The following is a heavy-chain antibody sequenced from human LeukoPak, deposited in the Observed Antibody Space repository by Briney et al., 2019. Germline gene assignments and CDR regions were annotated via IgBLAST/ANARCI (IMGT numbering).Heavy chain of an antibody. CDR1: GGSFSGYY. CDR3: ARGYCSSTSCYILDYYYYMDV. V-gene: IGHV4-34*01. CDR2: INHSGST. D-gene: IGHD2-2*02. Sequence: SETLSLTCAVYGGSFSGYYWSWIRQPPGKGLEWIGEINHSGSTNYNPSLKSRVTISVDTSKNQFSLKLSSVTAAETAVYYCARGYCSSTSCYILDYYYYMDVWGKGTTVTVSS. J-gene: IGHJ6*03.